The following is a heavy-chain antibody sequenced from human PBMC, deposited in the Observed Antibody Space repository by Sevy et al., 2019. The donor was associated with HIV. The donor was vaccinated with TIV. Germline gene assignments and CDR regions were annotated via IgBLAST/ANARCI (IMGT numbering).Heavy chain of an antibody. CDR3: ARDNRRYCTNGVCHYFDY. D-gene: IGHD2-8*01. CDR2: ISSSGSTI. V-gene: IGHV3-11*01. Sequence: GGSLRLSCAASGFTFSDYYMSWIRQAPGKGLERVSYISSSGSTIYYADSVKGRFTISRDNAKNSLYLQMNSLRAEDTAVYYCARDNRRYCTNGVCHYFDYWGQGTLVTVSS. J-gene: IGHJ4*02. CDR1: GFTFSDYY.